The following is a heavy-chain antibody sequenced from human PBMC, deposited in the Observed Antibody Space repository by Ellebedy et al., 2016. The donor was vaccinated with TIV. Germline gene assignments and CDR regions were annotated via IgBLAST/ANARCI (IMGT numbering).Heavy chain of an antibody. CDR1: GFTFSNYW. V-gene: IGHV3-74*01. CDR2: INSDGSGT. Sequence: GESLKISCAASGFTFSNYWMYWVRQAPGKGLVWVSHINSDGSGTFYADSVEGRFTISRDNAKNTLYLQMHSLRAEDTAVYFCARRSPSAYDPFLDYWGQGTLVTVSS. CDR3: ARRSPSAYDPFLDY. D-gene: IGHD5-12*01. J-gene: IGHJ4*02.